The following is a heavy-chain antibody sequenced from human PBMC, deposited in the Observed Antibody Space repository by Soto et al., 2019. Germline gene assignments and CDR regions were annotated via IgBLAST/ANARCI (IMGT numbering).Heavy chain of an antibody. D-gene: IGHD3-16*01. CDR3: EGEGVTTIMSLPWMGYHYYGLDV. CDR2: IMPMFGVT. Sequence: QVQLVQSGAEVKKPGSSVKVSCRASGGTFSSHTISWVRQAPGQGLEWMGGIMPMFGVTNYARKFQGRLTMTANESTTKAYMEVSSLTSEDTAVYYCEGEGVTTIMSLPWMGYHYYGLDVWGQGTTVIVSS. V-gene: IGHV1-69*12. CDR1: GGTFSSHT. J-gene: IGHJ6*02.